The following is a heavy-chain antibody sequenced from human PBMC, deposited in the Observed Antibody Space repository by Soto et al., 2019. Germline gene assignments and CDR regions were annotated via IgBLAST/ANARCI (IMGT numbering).Heavy chain of an antibody. CDR2: IWFDGSNT. CDR1: GFTFSSYA. J-gene: IGHJ4*02. Sequence: GGSLRLSSAASGFTFSSYAMSWVRQAPGKGLEWVAVIWFDGSNTFYADSVKGRFTISRDNSKNTVSLQMNSLRDEDSAAYYCATTGPYWGQGTLVTVSS. V-gene: IGHV3-33*08. CDR3: ATTGPY.